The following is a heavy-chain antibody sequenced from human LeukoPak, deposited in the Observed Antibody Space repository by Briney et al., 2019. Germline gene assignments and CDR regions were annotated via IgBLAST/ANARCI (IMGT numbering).Heavy chain of an antibody. D-gene: IGHD1-14*01. CDR3: ARDFGRFDY. Sequence: SETLSLTCAVYGGSFSGYYWSWIRQPPGKGLEWIGEINHGGSTNYNPSLKSRVTISLDTSKNQFSLKLSSVTAADTAVYYCARDFGRFDYWGQGALVTVS. CDR2: INHGGST. J-gene: IGHJ4*02. CDR1: GGSFSGYY. V-gene: IGHV4-34*01.